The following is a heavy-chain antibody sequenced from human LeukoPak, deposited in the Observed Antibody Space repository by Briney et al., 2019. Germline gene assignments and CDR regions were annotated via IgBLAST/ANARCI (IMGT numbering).Heavy chain of an antibody. Sequence: GGSLRLSCAASGFTFSSYGMHWVRQAPGKGLEWVAFIRYDGSNKYYADSVKGRFTVSRDNSKNTLYLQMNSLRAEDTAVYYCAKDRRGMVRGLAEFWGQGTLVTVSS. CDR1: GFTFSSYG. CDR3: AKDRRGMVRGLAEF. J-gene: IGHJ4*02. V-gene: IGHV3-30*02. CDR2: IRYDGSNK. D-gene: IGHD3-10*01.